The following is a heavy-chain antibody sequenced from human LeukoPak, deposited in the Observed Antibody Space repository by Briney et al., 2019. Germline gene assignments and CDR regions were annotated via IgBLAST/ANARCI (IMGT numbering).Heavy chain of an antibody. J-gene: IGHJ5*02. D-gene: IGHD4-23*01. CDR2: ISAYNGNT. CDR3: ASLQGGNSDWLDP. V-gene: IGHV1-18*01. CDR1: GYTFITHG. Sequence: ASVTVSCTASGYTFITHGLTWVRQAPGQGLEWMGWISAYNGNTIYAQTLQDRLTMTTDTSTSTAYMELRSLRSDDTAVYYCASLQGGNSDWLDPWGQGTLVTVSS.